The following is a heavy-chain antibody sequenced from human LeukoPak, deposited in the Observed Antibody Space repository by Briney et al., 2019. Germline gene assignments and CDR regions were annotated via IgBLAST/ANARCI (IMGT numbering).Heavy chain of an antibody. CDR3: ARDLAPSYYGKDV. J-gene: IGHJ6*02. Sequence: SMKGRFTISRDNAKNSLYLQMNSLRAEDTAVYYCARDLAPSYYGKDVWGQGTTVTVSS. V-gene: IGHV3-48*01. D-gene: IGHD2-15*01.